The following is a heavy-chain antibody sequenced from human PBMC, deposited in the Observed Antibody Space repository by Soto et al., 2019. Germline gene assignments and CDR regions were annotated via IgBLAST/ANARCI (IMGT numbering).Heavy chain of an antibody. D-gene: IGHD6-13*01. V-gene: IGHV3-21*05. CDR1: GFTFSSYS. CDR3: ARSYSSSWYPLDY. Sequence: GGSLRLSCAAPGFTFSSYSMNWVRQAPGKGLEWVSYISSSSSYTNYADSVKGRFTISRDNAKNSLYLQMNSLRAEDTAVYYCARSYSSSWYPLDYWGQGTLVTVSS. J-gene: IGHJ4*02. CDR2: ISSSSSYT.